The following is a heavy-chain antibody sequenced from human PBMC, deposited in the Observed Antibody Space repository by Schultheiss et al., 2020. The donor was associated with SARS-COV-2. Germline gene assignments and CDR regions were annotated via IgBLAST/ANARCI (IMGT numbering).Heavy chain of an antibody. J-gene: IGHJ4*02. Sequence: GESLKISCAASGFTFSSYAMSWVRQAPGKGLEWVSAISGSGGSTYYADSVKGRFTISRDNSKNTLYLQMNSLRAEDTAVYYCAKLDAYCSGGSCYSDYFDYWGQGTLVTVSS. CDR1: GFTFSSYA. CDR3: AKLDAYCSGGSCYSDYFDY. CDR2: ISGSGGST. D-gene: IGHD2-15*01. V-gene: IGHV3-23*01.